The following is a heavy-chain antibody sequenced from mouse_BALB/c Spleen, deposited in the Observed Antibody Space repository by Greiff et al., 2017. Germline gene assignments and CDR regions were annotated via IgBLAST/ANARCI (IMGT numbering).Heavy chain of an antibody. CDR1: GYTFTSYW. D-gene: IGHD1-1*01. V-gene: IGHV1-7*01. CDR3: ARPVARDWSVDV. CDR2: INPRTGYT. Sequence: VQLLESGADLVKPGASVKMSCTASGYTFTSYWMHWVEQSPGQGLEWIGYINPRTGYTEYNQKFKDKATLTADKSSSTAYMQLSSLTSEDSAVYYCARPVARDWSVDVWGEGTTVTVSA. J-gene: IGHJ1*01.